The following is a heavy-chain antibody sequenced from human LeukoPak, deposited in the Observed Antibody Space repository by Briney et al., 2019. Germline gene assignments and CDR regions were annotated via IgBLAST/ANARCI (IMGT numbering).Heavy chain of an antibody. CDR1: GFTFSSYE. V-gene: IGHV3-48*03. Sequence: PGGSLRLSCAASGFTFSSYEMHWVRQAPGKGLEWVSYISSSGSTIYYADSVKGRFTISRDNAKNSLYLQMNSLRAEDTAVYYCARDPQVGATGRGYYYYYYMDVWGKGTTVTISS. CDR2: ISSSGSTI. J-gene: IGHJ6*03. CDR3: ARDPQVGATGRGYYYYYYMDV. D-gene: IGHD1-26*01.